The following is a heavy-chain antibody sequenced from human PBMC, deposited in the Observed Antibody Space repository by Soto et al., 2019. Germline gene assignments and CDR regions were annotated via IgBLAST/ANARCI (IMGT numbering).Heavy chain of an antibody. CDR2: IIPILGIA. CDR3: AKATQLPHARYYYYMDV. J-gene: IGHJ6*03. Sequence: GASVKVSSKASGGTFSSYTISWVRQAPGQGLEWMGRIIPILGIANYAQKFQGRVTITADKSTSTAYMELSSLRSEDTAVYYCAKATQLPHARYYYYMDVWGKGTTVTVSS. V-gene: IGHV1-69*02. D-gene: IGHD5-12*01. CDR1: GGTFSSYT.